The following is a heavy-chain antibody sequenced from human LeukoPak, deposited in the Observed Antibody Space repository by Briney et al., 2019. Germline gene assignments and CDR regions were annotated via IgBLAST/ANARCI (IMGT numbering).Heavy chain of an antibody. D-gene: IGHD3-3*01. CDR2: INTKTGRT. V-gene: IGHV1-2*02. Sequence: ASVTVSCKTSGYTFTDYYIHWVRQAPGQGLEWMGWINTKTGRTSSARKFQGRVTMTRDPSITTVYMDMAWLTSDDTAIYFCARADFIDAGPYLIGPWGQGTLVTVSS. J-gene: IGHJ5*02. CDR1: GYTFTDYY. CDR3: ARADFIDAGPYLIGP.